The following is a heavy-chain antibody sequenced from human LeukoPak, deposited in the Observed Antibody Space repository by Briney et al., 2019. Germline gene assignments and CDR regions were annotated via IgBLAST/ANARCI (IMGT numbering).Heavy chain of an antibody. D-gene: IGHD6-19*01. CDR2: ISGSGGST. CDR1: GFTFSSYG. V-gene: IGHV3-23*01. CDR3: ARDPGHSGWYGDY. Sequence: GGSLRLSCAASGFTFSSYGMTWVRQAPGKGLEWVSGISGSGGSTYYADSVQGRFTISRDNSKNTLYLQMNSLRVEDTAVYYCARDPGHSGWYGDYWGQGTLVTVSS. J-gene: IGHJ4*02.